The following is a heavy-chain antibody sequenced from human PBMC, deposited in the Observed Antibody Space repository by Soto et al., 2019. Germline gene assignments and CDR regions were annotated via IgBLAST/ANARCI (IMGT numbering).Heavy chain of an antibody. CDR3: AKDSGLRYFDWSYDAFDI. CDR1: GFTCISYA. J-gene: IGHJ3*02. D-gene: IGHD3-9*01. V-gene: IGHV3-23*01. CDR2: ISGSGGST. Sequence: GGSLRLSSTASGFTCISYAMSWVRQAPGKGLEWVSAISGSGGSTYYADSVKGRFTISRDNSKNTLYLQMNSLRAEDTAVYYCAKDSGLRYFDWSYDAFDIWGQGTMVTVSS.